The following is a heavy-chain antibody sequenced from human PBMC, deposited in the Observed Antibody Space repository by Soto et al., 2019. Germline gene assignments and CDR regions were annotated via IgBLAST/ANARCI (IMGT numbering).Heavy chain of an antibody. J-gene: IGHJ4*02. D-gene: IGHD3-22*01. V-gene: IGHV1-2*02. CDR2: INLNSGGT. Sequence: QVQLVQSGAEVKKTGASVKVSCEAPGHYFSGYYMYWVRQAPGHGLGWMGWINLNSGGTNYAQKFQGRVTMTRDTSITTGYKDLRGLTSDDTAVYYCASAPPYYGISGYLEVWGLGTLVTVSS. CDR3: ASAPPYYGISGYLEV. CDR1: GHYFSGYY.